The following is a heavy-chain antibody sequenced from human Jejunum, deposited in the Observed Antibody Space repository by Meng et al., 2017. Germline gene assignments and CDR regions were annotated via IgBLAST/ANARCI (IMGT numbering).Heavy chain of an antibody. CDR3: AHTLVSKWNYLSPFDF. V-gene: IGHV2-5*02. CDR1: GFSLSTTEVG. Sequence: SGPTLVKPTQTLTLTCSFSGFSLSTTEVGVGWIRQPPGKALEWLALIYWDDDKRYSPSLNNRLTITKDTSKKQVVLTMTNMDPVDTATYYCAHTLVSKWNYLSPFDFWGQGTLVTVSS. D-gene: IGHD1-1*01. CDR2: IYWDDDK. J-gene: IGHJ4*02.